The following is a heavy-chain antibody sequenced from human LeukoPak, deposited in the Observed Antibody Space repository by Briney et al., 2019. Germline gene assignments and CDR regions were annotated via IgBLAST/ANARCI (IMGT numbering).Heavy chain of an antibody. V-gene: IGHV3-30*02. CDR2: IRYDGSNK. D-gene: IGHD5-24*01. CDR3: AKTEMATIFRSGNY. J-gene: IGHJ4*02. CDR1: GFTFSSYG. Sequence: GGSLRLSCAASGFTFSSYGMHWVRQAPGKGLEWVAFIRYDGSNKYYADSVKGRFTISRDNSKNTLYLQMNSLRAEDTAVYYCAKTEMATIFRSGNYWGQGTLATVSS.